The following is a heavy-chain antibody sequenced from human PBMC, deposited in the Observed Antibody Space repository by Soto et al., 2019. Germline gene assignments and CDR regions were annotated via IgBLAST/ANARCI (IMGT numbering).Heavy chain of an antibody. CDR2: INSGGST. CDR3: ARGAQTFYYESSGFSDYYYFGMDV. V-gene: IGHV3-53*01. CDR1: GDTVSSNY. J-gene: IGHJ6*02. Sequence: GGSLRLSCAASGDTVSSNYMSWVRQAPGKGLEWVSVINSGGSTNYADSVKGRFTISRDNSKNTLYLQMNSLRAEDTAVYYCARGAQTFYYESSGFSDYYYFGMDVWGQGTTVTVSS. D-gene: IGHD3-22*01.